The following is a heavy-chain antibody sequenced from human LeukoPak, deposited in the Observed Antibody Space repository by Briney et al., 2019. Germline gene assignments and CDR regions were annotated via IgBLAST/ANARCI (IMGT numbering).Heavy chain of an antibody. D-gene: IGHD6-19*01. CDR1: GFTLISYW. CDR3: AKVYIGQWLTLDY. Sequence: GGSLRLSCAASGFTLISYWMTWVRQAPGKGLEWVANIKQDGSEKYYVDSVKGRFTISRDNAKDSLYLQMNSLRAEDTALYYCAKVYIGQWLTLDYWGQGTLVTVSS. CDR2: IKQDGSEK. J-gene: IGHJ4*02. V-gene: IGHV3-7*03.